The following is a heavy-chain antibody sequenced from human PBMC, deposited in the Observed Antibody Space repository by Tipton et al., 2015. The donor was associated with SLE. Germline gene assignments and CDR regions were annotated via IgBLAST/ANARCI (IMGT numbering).Heavy chain of an antibody. Sequence: QSGAEVKKPGSSVKVSCKASGGTFSSYAISWVRQAPGQGLEWMGGIIPIFGTANYAQKFQGRVTITTDESTSTAYMELSSLRSEDTAVYYCARNYVDGFWSGSAFDIWGQGTMVTVS. V-gene: IGHV1-69*05. J-gene: IGHJ3*02. CDR3: ARNYVDGFWSGSAFDI. CDR1: GGTFSSYA. CDR2: IIPIFGTA. D-gene: IGHD3-3*01.